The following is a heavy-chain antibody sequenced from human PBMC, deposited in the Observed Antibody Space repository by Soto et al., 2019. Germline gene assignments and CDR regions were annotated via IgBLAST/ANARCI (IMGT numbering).Heavy chain of an antibody. CDR1: GYTFTSYG. J-gene: IGHJ5*02. CDR3: AREIMRFAYQRQTFDP. Sequence: QVQLVQSGAEVKKPGASVKVSCKASGYTFTSYGISWVRQAPGQGLEWMGWISAYNGNTNYAQKLQGRVTMTTDTSTSTDYMELRSLRSDDTAVYYCAREIMRFAYQRQTFDPWGQGTLVTVSS. D-gene: IGHD2-2*01. CDR2: ISAYNGNT. V-gene: IGHV1-18*01.